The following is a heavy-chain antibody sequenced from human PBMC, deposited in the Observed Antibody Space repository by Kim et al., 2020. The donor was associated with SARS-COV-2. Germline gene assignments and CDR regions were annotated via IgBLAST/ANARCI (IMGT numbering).Heavy chain of an antibody. CDR2: IYHSGST. CDR3: ARDLSHDYGDRGAFDI. J-gene: IGHJ3*02. Sequence: SETLSLTCAVSGGSISSSNWWSWVRQPPGKGLEWIGEIYHSGSTNYNPSLKSRVTISVDKSKNQFSLKLSSVTAADTAVYYCARDLSHDYGDRGAFDIWGQGTMVTVSS. CDR1: GGSISSSNW. V-gene: IGHV4-4*02. D-gene: IGHD4-17*01.